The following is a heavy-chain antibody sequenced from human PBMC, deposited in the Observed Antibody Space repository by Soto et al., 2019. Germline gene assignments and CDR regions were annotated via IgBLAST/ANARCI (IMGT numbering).Heavy chain of an antibody. V-gene: IGHV1-69*06. CDR2: IIPISGTT. Sequence: GASVKVSCKASRGTFSSYAISWVRQAPGQGLEWMGGIIPISGTTNYAQKFQGRVTMTGDTSTSTAYMELSRLRSDDTAVYYCARGDSSSSAFDIWGQGTMVTVSS. D-gene: IGHD6-6*01. CDR1: RGTFSSYA. J-gene: IGHJ3*02. CDR3: ARGDSSSSAFDI.